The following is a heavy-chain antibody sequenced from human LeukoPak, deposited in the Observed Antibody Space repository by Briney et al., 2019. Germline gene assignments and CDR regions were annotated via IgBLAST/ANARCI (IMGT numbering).Heavy chain of an antibody. CDR2: VWYDGSNR. V-gene: IGHV3-33*01. Sequence: PGGSLRLSCAASGFTFSTYGMHWVRQAPGKGLEWVAVVWYDGSNRYYADSVKGRFTISRDNSKNTLYLEMNSLRAEDTAVYYCARDPGVRWLVGFDYWGQGTLVTASA. J-gene: IGHJ4*02. CDR3: ARDPGVRWLVGFDY. CDR1: GFTFSTYG. D-gene: IGHD6-19*01.